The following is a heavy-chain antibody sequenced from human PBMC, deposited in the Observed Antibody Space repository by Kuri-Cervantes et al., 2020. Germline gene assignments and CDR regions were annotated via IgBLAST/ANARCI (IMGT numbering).Heavy chain of an antibody. CDR1: GFTFSSYG. CDR3: AKSRDRYDILTGSADY. V-gene: IGHV3-30*02. CDR2: IRYDGTNK. Sequence: GGSLRLSCAASGFTFSSYGMHWVRQAPGKGLEWVAFIRYDGTNKYYADSVKGRFTISRDNSKNTLYLQMNSLRTEDTAVYYCAKSRDRYDILTGSADYWGQGTLVTVSS. D-gene: IGHD3-9*01. J-gene: IGHJ4*02.